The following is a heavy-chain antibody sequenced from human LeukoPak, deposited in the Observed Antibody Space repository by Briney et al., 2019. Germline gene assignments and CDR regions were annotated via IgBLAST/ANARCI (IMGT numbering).Heavy chain of an antibody. CDR3: ARAAPLNPIYYYYYMDV. CDR1: GGSISSYY. Sequence: SETLSLTCTVSGGSISSYYWSWIPQPPGKGLEWIGYIYYSGSTNYNPSLKSRVTISVDTSKNQFSLKLSSVTAADTAVYYCARAAPLNPIYYYYYMDVWGKGTTVTVSS. CDR2: IYYSGST. V-gene: IGHV4-59*01. D-gene: IGHD2-15*01. J-gene: IGHJ6*03.